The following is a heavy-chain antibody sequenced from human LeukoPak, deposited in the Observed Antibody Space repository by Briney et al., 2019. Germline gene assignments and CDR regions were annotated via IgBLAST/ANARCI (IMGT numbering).Heavy chain of an antibody. D-gene: IGHD6-19*01. J-gene: IGHJ4*02. CDR2: IYYSGNT. Sequence: SETLSLTCTVSGGSISSSSYYWGWIRQPPGKGLEWIGSIYYSGNTYYNPSLKSRVTISVDTSKNQFSLKLSSVTAADTAVYYCAKFDVSGWYGNLDSWGQGTQVTVSS. V-gene: IGHV4-39*07. CDR3: AKFDVSGWYGNLDS. CDR1: GGSISSSSYY.